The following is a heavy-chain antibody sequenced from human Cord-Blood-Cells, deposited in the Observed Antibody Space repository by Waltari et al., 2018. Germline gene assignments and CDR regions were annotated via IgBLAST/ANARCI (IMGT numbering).Heavy chain of an antibody. D-gene: IGHD4-17*01. CDR2: LYYSGST. J-gene: IGHJ4*02. CDR3: ARHEDGDYAGY. CDR1: GGPISSSSYY. V-gene: IGHV4-39*01. Sequence: QLQLQESGPGLVKPSETLSLTCTVSGGPISSSSYYWRWILQPPAKGLELIGSLYYSGSTYYNPSLKSRVTISVDTSKNQFSLKLSSVTAADTAVYYCARHEDGDYAGYWGQGTLVTVSS.